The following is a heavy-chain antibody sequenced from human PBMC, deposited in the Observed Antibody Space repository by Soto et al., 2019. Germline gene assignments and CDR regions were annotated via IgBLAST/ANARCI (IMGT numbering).Heavy chain of an antibody. V-gene: IGHV3-33*01. CDR2: IWYDGSNK. CDR3: ARVPLRYCSSTSCHNWFDP. D-gene: IGHD2-2*01. J-gene: IGHJ5*02. CDR1: GFTFSSYG. Sequence: GGSLRLSCAASGFTFSSYGMHWVRQAPGKGLEWVAVIWYDGSNKYYADSVKGRFTISRDNSKNTLYLQMNSLRAEDTAVYYCARVPLRYCSSTSCHNWFDPWGQGTLVTSPQ.